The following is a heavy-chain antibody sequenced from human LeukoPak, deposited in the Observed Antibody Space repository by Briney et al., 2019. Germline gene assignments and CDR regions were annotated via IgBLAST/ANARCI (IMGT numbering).Heavy chain of an antibody. D-gene: IGHD6-6*01. CDR3: ARHVRYGSSSVMDYYYGMDV. CDR1: GGSISSSSYY. CDR2: IYYSGST. Sequence: SETLSLTCTVSGGSISSSSYYWAWIRQPPGKGLEWIGSIYYSGSTWYNPSLKSRVTISVDTSKNQFSLKLSSVTAADTAVYYCARHVRYGSSSVMDYYYGMDVWGQGTTVTVSS. V-gene: IGHV4-39*01. J-gene: IGHJ6*02.